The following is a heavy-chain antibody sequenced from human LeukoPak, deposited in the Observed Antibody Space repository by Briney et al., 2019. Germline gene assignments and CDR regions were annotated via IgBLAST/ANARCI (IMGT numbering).Heavy chain of an antibody. J-gene: IGHJ4*02. Sequence: GASVKVSCKASGGTFSSYAISWVRQAPGQGPEWMGRIIPMFGTANYALKFQGRVTITTDESTSTAYMELSSLRSEDTAVYYCARSNYYDSSGYYRPFADWGQGTLVTVSS. CDR3: ARSNYYDSSGYYRPFAD. D-gene: IGHD3-22*01. V-gene: IGHV1-69*05. CDR2: IIPMFGTA. CDR1: GGTFSSYA.